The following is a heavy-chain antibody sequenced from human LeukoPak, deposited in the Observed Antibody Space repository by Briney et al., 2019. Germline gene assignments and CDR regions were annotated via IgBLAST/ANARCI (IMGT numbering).Heavy chain of an antibody. CDR3: ATSGGGDGYNSLDY. J-gene: IGHJ4*02. D-gene: IGHD5-24*01. CDR1: GYSFTNYW. CDR2: IYPADSDT. Sequence: GESLKISCKDSGYSFTNYWIGWVRQMPGKGLEWMGIIYPADSDTKYNPSFQGQVTISADTSISTAYLQWSSLKASDSAMYYCATSGGGDGYNSLDYWGQGTLVTVSS. V-gene: IGHV5-51*01.